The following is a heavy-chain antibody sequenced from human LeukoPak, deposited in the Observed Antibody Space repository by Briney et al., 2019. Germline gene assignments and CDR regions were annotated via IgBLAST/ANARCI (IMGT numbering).Heavy chain of an antibody. CDR2: LSGSGDNT. CDR3: AKSYASGSFYDY. CDR1: GFSFSSYV. Sequence: GGSLRLSCAASGFSFSSYVINWVRQAPGKGLEWVSALSGSGDNTYYADSVKGRFTISRDNSKNTLYLQMNSLRADDTAVYYCAKSYASGSFYDYWGQGTLVTVSS. V-gene: IGHV3-23*01. J-gene: IGHJ4*02. D-gene: IGHD3-10*01.